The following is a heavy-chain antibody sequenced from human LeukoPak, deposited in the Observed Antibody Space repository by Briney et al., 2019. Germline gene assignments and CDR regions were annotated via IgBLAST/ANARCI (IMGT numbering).Heavy chain of an antibody. CDR2: FDPEDGET. CDR3: ATAPPLSIAAAGKAAFDI. D-gene: IGHD6-13*01. CDR1: VYTLTDLS. V-gene: IGHV1-24*01. J-gene: IGHJ3*02. Sequence: ASVKVSCKVSVYTLTDLSMHWVRQAPGKGLEWMGGFDPEDGETIYAQKFQGRVTMTEDTSTDTAYMELSSLRSEDTAVYYCATAPPLSIAAAGKAAFDIWGQGTMVTVSS.